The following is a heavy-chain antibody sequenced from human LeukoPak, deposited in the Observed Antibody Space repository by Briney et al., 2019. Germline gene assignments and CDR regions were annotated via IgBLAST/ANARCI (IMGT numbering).Heavy chain of an antibody. CDR3: VRHLSDITSCPNY. D-gene: IGHD2-2*01. J-gene: IGHJ4*02. V-gene: IGHV5-51*01. CDR1: GYSFATSW. CDR2: IFPGTPRS. Sequence: GESLKISCKGSGYSFATSWIGWVRQMPGKGLEWMGIIFPGTPRSTYSASYQGQVIISADKSNSTACLQWTRLNASETAIYYCVRHLSDITSCPNYCDAGTLVTAAS.